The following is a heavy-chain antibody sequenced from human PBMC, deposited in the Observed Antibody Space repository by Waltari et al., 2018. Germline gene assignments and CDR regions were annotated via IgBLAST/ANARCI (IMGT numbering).Heavy chain of an antibody. V-gene: IGHV4-59*01. J-gene: IGHJ3*02. CDR2: IYYSGST. D-gene: IGHD2-2*02. CDR3: ARVGKLVYCSSTSCYTGAFDI. Sequence: QVQLQESGPGLVKPSETLSLTCTVSGGSISSYYWSWIRQPPGKGLEWIGYIYYSGSTNYNPSLKSRVTISVDTSKNQFSLKLSSVTAADTAVYYCARVGKLVYCSSTSCYTGAFDIWGQGTMVTVSS. CDR1: GGSISSYY.